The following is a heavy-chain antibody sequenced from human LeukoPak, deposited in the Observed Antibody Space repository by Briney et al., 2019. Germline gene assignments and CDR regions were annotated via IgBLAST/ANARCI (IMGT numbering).Heavy chain of an antibody. Sequence: VASVKVSCKASGGTFSSYAISWVRQAPGQGLEWMGRIIPIFGTANYAQKFQGRVTTTTDESTSTAYMELSSLRSEDTAVYYCARGYCSSTSCYAYHFDYWGQGTLVTVPS. CDR2: IIPIFGTA. D-gene: IGHD2-2*01. J-gene: IGHJ4*02. CDR1: GGTFSSYA. V-gene: IGHV1-69*05. CDR3: ARGYCSSTSCYAYHFDY.